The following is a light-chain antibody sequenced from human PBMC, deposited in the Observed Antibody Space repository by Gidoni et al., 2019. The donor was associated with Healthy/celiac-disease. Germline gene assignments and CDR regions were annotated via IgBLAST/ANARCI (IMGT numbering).Light chain of an antibody. CDR2: KAS. J-gene: IGKJ2*04. V-gene: IGKV1-5*03. CDR3: QQYNSYSSMCS. Sequence: DIQMTQSPSTLSASVGDRVTITCRASQSISSWLAWYQQKPGKAPKLLIYKASSLESGVPSRFSGSGSGTEFTRTISSLQPDDFATYYCQQYNSYSSMCSFGQGTKLEIK. CDR1: QSISSW.